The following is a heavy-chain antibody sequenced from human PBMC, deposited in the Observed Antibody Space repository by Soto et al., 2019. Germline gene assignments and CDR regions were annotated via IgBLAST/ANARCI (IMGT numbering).Heavy chain of an antibody. V-gene: IGHV3-66*01. Sequence: GGSLRLSCAASGFTVSSNYMSWVRQAPVKGLEWISIIYSAGNTYYADSVKGRFTISRDNSKNTLYLQMNSLGAEDTAVYYCARDFVVGGPTINYYYGMDVWGQGTTVTVSS. J-gene: IGHJ6*02. CDR2: IYSAGNT. D-gene: IGHD1-26*01. CDR3: ARDFVVGGPTINYYYGMDV. CDR1: GFTVSSNY.